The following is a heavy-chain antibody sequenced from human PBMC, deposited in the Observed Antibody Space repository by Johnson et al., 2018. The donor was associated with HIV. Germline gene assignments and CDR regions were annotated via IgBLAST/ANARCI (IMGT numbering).Heavy chain of an antibody. CDR2: ISSSGSTI. Sequence: QMQLVESGGGLVQPGGSLRLSCAASGFTVSSNYMSWVRQAPGKGLEWVSGISSSGSTIYYADSVKGRFTISRDNAKNSLYLQMNSLRAEDTAVYYCARGTPWDAFDIWGQGTMVTVSS. CDR1: GFTVSSNY. V-gene: IGHV3-11*04. CDR3: ARGTPWDAFDI. J-gene: IGHJ3*02.